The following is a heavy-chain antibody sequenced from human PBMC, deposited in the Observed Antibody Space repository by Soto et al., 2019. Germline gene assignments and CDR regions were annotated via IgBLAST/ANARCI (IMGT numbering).Heavy chain of an antibody. J-gene: IGHJ4*02. CDR3: ARESYSGYHSYDY. Sequence: PSETLSLTCTVSGGSMRSGGYFLSCIRQHPGKGLEWIGNIYYSWGTYYNPSLESRVDISVDTSKNQFSLKLNSVTPADTAVYYCARESYSGYHSYDYWGQGILVTVSS. CDR2: IYYSWGT. CDR1: GGSMRSGGYF. V-gene: IGHV4-31*03. D-gene: IGHD5-12*01.